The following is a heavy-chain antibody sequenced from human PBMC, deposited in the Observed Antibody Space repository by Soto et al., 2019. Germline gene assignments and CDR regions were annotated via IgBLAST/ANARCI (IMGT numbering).Heavy chain of an antibody. V-gene: IGHV4-59*01. J-gene: IGHJ4*02. CDR1: GGSITNYY. CDR2: IYYTGGT. Sequence: QVLLQESGPGLVKPSETLSLTCTVSGGSITNYYWSWIRQPPGKGLEWIGYIYYTGGTNYNPSLKSRVTISSDTSKNQFYLNLSSVTAADTAVYYCARGKSGFYPYWGQGTMVTVSS. CDR3: ARGKSGFYPY. D-gene: IGHD1-26*01.